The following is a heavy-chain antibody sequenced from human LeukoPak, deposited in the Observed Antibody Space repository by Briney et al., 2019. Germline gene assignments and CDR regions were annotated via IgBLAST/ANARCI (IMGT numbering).Heavy chain of an antibody. Sequence: SETLSLTCAVYGGSFSGYYWSWIRQPPGKGLEWIGETKHSGSTNYNPSLKSRVTISVDTSKNQFSLKLSSVTAADTAVYYCARGSDRYGYVYWGQGTLVTVSS. CDR1: GGSFSGYY. D-gene: IGHD5-18*01. CDR2: TKHSGST. J-gene: IGHJ4*02. V-gene: IGHV4-34*01. CDR3: ARGSDRYGYVY.